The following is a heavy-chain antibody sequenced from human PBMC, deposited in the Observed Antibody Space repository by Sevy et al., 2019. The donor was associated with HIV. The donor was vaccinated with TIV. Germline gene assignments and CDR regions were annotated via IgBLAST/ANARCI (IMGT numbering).Heavy chain of an antibody. D-gene: IGHD6-13*01. CDR1: GGAISSSSYY. CDR2: IYYSGST. J-gene: IGHJ1*01. Sequence: SETLSLTCTVSGGAISSSSYYWGWIRQPPGKGLEWIGSIYYSGSTSYNPSLKSRVTISVDTSKNQFSLKLSSVTAADTAVYYCARQGEQQLVRLYFQHWGQRTLVTVSS. CDR3: ARQGEQQLVRLYFQH. V-gene: IGHV4-39*01.